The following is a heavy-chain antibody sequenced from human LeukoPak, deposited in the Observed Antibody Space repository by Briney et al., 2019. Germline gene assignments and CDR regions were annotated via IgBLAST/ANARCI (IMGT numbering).Heavy chain of an antibody. J-gene: IGHJ4*02. CDR1: GYTFTGYY. V-gene: IGHV1-2*04. Sequence: ASVKVSCKASGYTFTGYYMHWVRQAPGQGLEWMGWINPNSGGTNYAQKFQGWVTMTTDTSTSTAYMELRSLRSDDTAVYYCARDYPYIAALSPVDYWGQGTLVTVSS. D-gene: IGHD6-6*01. CDR2: INPNSGGT. CDR3: ARDYPYIAALSPVDY.